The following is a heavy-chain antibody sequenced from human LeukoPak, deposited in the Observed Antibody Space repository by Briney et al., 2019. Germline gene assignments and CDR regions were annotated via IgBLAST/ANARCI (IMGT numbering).Heavy chain of an antibody. CDR1: GFTFSSYG. Sequence: GGSLRLSCAASGFTFSSYGMHWVRQAPGKGLEWVAVIWYDGSNKYYADSVKGRFTISRDNSKNTLYLQMNSLRAEDTAVYYCARFRGSDGLDVWGQGTTVTVSS. CDR2: IWYDGSNK. J-gene: IGHJ6*02. D-gene: IGHD3-16*01. CDR3: ARFRGSDGLDV. V-gene: IGHV3-33*01.